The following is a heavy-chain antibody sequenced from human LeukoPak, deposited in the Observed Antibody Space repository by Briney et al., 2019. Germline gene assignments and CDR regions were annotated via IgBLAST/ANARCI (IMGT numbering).Heavy chain of an antibody. CDR3: ARDQEGFDY. Sequence: GASVKVSCKASGYTFTSYYMHWVRQAPGQGLEWMGIINPSGGSTSYAQKFQGRVTVTRDTSTSTEHMELSGLRSEDTAVYYCARDQEGFDYWGQGTLVTVSS. J-gene: IGHJ4*02. CDR2: INPSGGST. V-gene: IGHV1-46*01. CDR1: GYTFTSYY.